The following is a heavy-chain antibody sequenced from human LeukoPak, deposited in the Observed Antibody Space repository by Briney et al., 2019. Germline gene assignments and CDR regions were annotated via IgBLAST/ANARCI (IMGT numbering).Heavy chain of an antibody. CDR3: ARTLMQFDY. Sequence: ASVKVSCKASGYTFTAYYMHWVQQAPGQGLEWMGWINPKSGGTKYAQKFQGRVTMTRDTSISTTYMELTSLRSDDTAVYYCARTLMQFDYWGQGTLVTVSS. CDR2: INPKSGGT. J-gene: IGHJ4*02. V-gene: IGHV1-2*02. CDR1: GYTFTAYY.